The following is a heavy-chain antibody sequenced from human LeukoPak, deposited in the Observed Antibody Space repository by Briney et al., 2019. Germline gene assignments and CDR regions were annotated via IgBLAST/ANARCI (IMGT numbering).Heavy chain of an antibody. CDR1: GCTFSSYW. J-gene: IGHJ4*02. V-gene: IGHV3-74*01. Sequence: GGSLRLSCAASGCTFSSYWMHWVRLAPGKGLVWVSRISTDGSSTSYADSVKGRFTISRGNAKDTLYLQMNSLRSEDTAVYYCARGVVVGATSALGHWGQGTLVTVSS. CDR2: ISTDGSST. CDR3: ARGVVVGATSALGH. D-gene: IGHD1-26*01.